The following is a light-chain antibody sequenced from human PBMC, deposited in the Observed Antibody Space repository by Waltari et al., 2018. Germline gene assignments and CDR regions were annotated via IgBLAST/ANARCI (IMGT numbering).Light chain of an antibody. V-gene: IGKV1-39*01. CDR1: QNIATY. J-gene: IGKJ4*01. CDR2: GAS. CDR3: QHSYNVPLT. Sequence: DIRMTQSPSSLSASRADRVTLSCRASQNIATYLNWYQQKSGKAPKLLIYGASTLQSGVPSRFSGSGSGTDFTLTISSLRPEDVAIYFCQHSYNVPLTFGGGTQVEI.